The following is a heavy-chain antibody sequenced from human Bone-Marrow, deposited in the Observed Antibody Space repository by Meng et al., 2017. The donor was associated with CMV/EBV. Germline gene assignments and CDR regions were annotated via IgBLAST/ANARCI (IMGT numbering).Heavy chain of an antibody. CDR1: GFTFSSYW. CDR2: INSDGSST. V-gene: IGHV3-74*01. J-gene: IGHJ4*02. CDR3: ARDGGITMIRGVIDY. D-gene: IGHD3-10*01. Sequence: SGFTFSSYWMHWVRQAPGKGLVWVSRINSDGSSTSYADSVKGRYTISRDNAKNTLYLQMNSLRAEDTAVYYCARDGGITMIRGVIDYWGQGTLVTVSS.